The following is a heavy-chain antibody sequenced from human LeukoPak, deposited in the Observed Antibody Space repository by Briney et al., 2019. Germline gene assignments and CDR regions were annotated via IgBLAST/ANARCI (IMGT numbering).Heavy chain of an antibody. V-gene: IGHV1-2*02. Sequence: ASVKVSCKASGYTFTGYYLHWVRQAPGQGLEWMGWINHNSGVTNYAQKFQGRVTMTRDTSISTAYMELSRLRSDDTAVYYCAREEGDYFDYWGQGTLVTVSS. J-gene: IGHJ4*02. CDR1: GYTFTGYY. CDR2: INHNSGVT. CDR3: AREEGDYFDY.